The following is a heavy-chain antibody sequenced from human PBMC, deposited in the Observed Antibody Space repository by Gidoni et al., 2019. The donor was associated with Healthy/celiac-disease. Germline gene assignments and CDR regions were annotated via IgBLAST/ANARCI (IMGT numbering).Heavy chain of an antibody. CDR1: GHTFTGYY. Sequence: QVQLVQSGAEGKKPGASVKVSCKASGHTFTGYYMHWVRQAPGQGLEWMGWINPNSGGTNYAQKFQGWVTMTRDTSISTAYMELSRLRSDDTVVYYCARGVAAAGTWYWYFDLWGRGTLVTVSS. CDR2: INPNSGGT. CDR3: ARGVAAAGTWYWYFDL. V-gene: IGHV1-2*04. D-gene: IGHD6-13*01. J-gene: IGHJ2*01.